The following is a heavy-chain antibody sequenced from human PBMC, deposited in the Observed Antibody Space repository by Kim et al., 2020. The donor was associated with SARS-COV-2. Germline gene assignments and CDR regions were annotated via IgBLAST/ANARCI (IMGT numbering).Heavy chain of an antibody. V-gene: IGHV3-48*03. D-gene: IGHD3-16*01. CDR3: ARDGGVSGLFDY. Sequence: YDAECVKGRITISRDTAQNEVYLQMSSLRAEDTAVYYCARDGGVSGLFDYRGQGALGTVS. J-gene: IGHJ4*02.